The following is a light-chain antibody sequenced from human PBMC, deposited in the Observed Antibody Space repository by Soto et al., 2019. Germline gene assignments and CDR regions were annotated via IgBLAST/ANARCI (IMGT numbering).Light chain of an antibody. V-gene: IGKV3-11*01. Sequence: EIVLTQSPATLSLSPGERATLSCRASQSVSSYLAWYQQKPGQAPRLLIYDTSNRATGIPARFSGSGSGTDFTLTISSLEPEDFAVYLCQQRSNWPLTFGGGTKVEIK. CDR1: QSVSSY. J-gene: IGKJ4*01. CDR2: DTS. CDR3: QQRSNWPLT.